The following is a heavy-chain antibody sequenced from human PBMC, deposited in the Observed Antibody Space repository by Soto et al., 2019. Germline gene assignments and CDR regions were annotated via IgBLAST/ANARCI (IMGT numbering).Heavy chain of an antibody. Sequence: PSETLSLTCAVSGGSISSSNWWSWVRQPPGKGLEWIGEIYYSGSTNYNPSLKSRVTISVDKSKNQFSLKLTSVTAADTAIYYCARLGTTMTNGDVWGQGTTVT. CDR1: GGSISSSNW. D-gene: IGHD4-17*01. J-gene: IGHJ6*02. CDR3: ARLGTTMTNGDV. CDR2: IYYSGST. V-gene: IGHV4-4*02.